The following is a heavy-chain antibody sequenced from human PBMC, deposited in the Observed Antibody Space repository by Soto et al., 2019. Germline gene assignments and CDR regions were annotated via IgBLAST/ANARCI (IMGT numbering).Heavy chain of an antibody. Sequence: PGGSLRLSCAASGFTFTRYSMNWVRQGPGKGLEWVSSISSTTNYIYYGDSMKGRLAISRDNAKNSLYLEMNSLRAEDTAVYYCARESEDLTSNFDYWGQGTLVTVSS. J-gene: IGHJ4*02. CDR3: ARESEDLTSNFDY. V-gene: IGHV3-21*06. CDR2: ISSTTNYI. CDR1: GFTFTRYS.